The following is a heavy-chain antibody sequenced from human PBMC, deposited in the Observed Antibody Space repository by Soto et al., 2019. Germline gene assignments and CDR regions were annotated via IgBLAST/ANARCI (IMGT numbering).Heavy chain of an antibody. V-gene: IGHV1-18*04. Sequence: ASVKVSCKASGYTFTSCGISWVRQAPGQGLEWMGWISAYNGNTNYAQKLQGRVTMTTDTSTSTAYMELRSLRSDDTAVYYCARCDIAAGTTPSWWFDPWGQGTLVTVSS. CDR3: ARCDIAAGTTPSWWFDP. J-gene: IGHJ5*02. D-gene: IGHD6-13*01. CDR1: GYTFTSCG. CDR2: ISAYNGNT.